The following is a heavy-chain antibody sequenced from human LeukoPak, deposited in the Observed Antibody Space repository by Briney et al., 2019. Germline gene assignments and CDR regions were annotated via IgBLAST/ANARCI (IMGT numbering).Heavy chain of an antibody. CDR2: IRYDGSNK. CDR3: ATNGGGDSGYGNFDY. CDR1: GFTFSSYG. D-gene: IGHD5-12*01. J-gene: IGHJ4*02. V-gene: IGHV3-30*02. Sequence: SGGSLRLSCAASGFTFSSYGMHWVRQAPGKGLEWVAFIRYDGSNKYYADSVKGRFTISRDNSKNTLYLQMNSLRAEDTAFYYCATNGGGDSGYGNFDYWGQGTLVTVSS.